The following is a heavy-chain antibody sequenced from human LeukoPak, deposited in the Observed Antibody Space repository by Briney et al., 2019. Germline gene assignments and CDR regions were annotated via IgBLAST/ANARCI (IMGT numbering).Heavy chain of an antibody. D-gene: IGHD1-26*01. J-gene: IGHJ6*02. CDR3: ARRAWELPGYYYYGMDV. CDR2: TYGSGST. CDR1: GGSISSDF. Sequence: SETLSLTCTVSGGSISSDFWIWVRQPPGKGLEWIGYTYGSGSTNFNPSLKSRVSISVDTSKNQFSLKVNSVTAADTAVYYCARRAWELPGYYYYGMDVWGQGTTVTVSS. V-gene: IGHV4-59*01.